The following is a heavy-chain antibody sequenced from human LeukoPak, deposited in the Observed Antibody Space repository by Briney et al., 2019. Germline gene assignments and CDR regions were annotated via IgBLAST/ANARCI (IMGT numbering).Heavy chain of an antibody. Sequence: PGGSLRLSCAASGFTLSSYRMHWVRQAPGKGLAWVSGADGDGGTTTYADSVKGRFTISRDNAKNTLYLQMNSLKAEDTAVYYCTRDWRNGGMDVWGQGTTVTVSS. CDR2: ADGDGGTT. V-gene: IGHV3-74*01. D-gene: IGHD3-3*01. J-gene: IGHJ6*02. CDR3: TRDWRNGGMDV. CDR1: GFTLSSYR.